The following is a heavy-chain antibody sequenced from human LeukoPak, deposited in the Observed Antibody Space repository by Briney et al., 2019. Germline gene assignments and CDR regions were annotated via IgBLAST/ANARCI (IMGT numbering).Heavy chain of an antibody. CDR1: GYTFTNYG. CDR2: ISAYSGDT. V-gene: IGHV1-18*01. J-gene: IGHJ3*02. D-gene: IGHD3-3*01. CDR3: VRDDPRTLNTIYGVVPIDDTFDI. Sequence: ASVKVSCKASGYTFTNYGISWVRQAPGKGPQFVGWISAYSGDTNYVQELQGRVTMTTDTSTSTAYMELRSLRSDDTAVYYCVRDDPRTLNTIYGVVPIDDTFDIWGQGTKVTVS.